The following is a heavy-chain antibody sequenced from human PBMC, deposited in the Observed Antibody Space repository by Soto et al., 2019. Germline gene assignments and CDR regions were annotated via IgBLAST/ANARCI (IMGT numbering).Heavy chain of an antibody. V-gene: IGHV1-8*01. J-gene: IGHJ6*03. Sequence: ASVKVSCKASGYTFTSYDINWVRQATGQGLEWMGWMNPNSGNTGYAQKFQGRVTMTRNTSISTAYMELSSLRSEDTAVYYCARSNRGIVVVRYYYYYMDVWGKGTTVTVSS. CDR3: ARSNRGIVVVRYYYYYMDV. CDR1: GYTFTSYD. D-gene: IGHD2-2*01. CDR2: MNPNSGNT.